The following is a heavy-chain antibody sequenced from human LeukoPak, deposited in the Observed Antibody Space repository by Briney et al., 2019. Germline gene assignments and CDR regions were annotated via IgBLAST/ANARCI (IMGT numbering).Heavy chain of an antibody. CDR1: GGTFSSYT. V-gene: IGHV1-69*02. Sequence: SVKVSCKASGGTFSSYTISWVRQAPGQGLEWMGRIIPILGIANYAQKSQGRVTITADKSTSTAYMELSSLRSEDTAVYYCARKLGASGYYHRYIYYFDYWGQGTLVTVSS. CDR3: ARKLGASGYYHRYIYYFDY. CDR2: IIPILGIA. D-gene: IGHD3-3*01. J-gene: IGHJ4*02.